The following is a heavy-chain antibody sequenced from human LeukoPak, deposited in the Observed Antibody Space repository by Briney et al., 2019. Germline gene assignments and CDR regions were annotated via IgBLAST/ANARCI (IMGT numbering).Heavy chain of an antibody. V-gene: IGHV3-30*02. J-gene: IGHJ5*02. CDR1: GFVLSDYG. D-gene: IGHD5-12*01. Sequence: PGGSLRLSCTASGFVLSDYGMHWVRQAPGKGLEWVAFVRNDGSNEYYVGSVKGRFTISRDKSKNTLYLQVNSLRAEDTAVYSCAKESDSGYHSEGPKTWGLGTLVTVSS. CDR2: VRNDGSNE. CDR3: AKESDSGYHSEGPKT.